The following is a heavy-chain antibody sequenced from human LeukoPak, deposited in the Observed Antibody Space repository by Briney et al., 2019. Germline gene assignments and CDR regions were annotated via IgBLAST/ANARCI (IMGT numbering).Heavy chain of an antibody. Sequence: GGSLRLSCAASEFTFSSYAMTWVRQAPGKGLEWVSSISGSGGSTQYADSVQGRFAISRDNSKDTLYLQMNSLRAEDTAVYYCATEMATMTPHDYWGQGTLVTVSS. J-gene: IGHJ4*02. V-gene: IGHV3-23*01. CDR2: ISGSGGST. CDR1: EFTFSSYA. D-gene: IGHD5-24*01. CDR3: ATEMATMTPHDY.